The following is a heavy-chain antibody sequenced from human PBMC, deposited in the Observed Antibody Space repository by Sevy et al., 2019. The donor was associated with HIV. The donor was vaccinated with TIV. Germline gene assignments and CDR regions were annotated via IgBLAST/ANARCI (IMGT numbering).Heavy chain of an antibody. Sequence: GGSLRLSCAASGFTFNDYALHWVRQAPGKGLEWVAIISSDGDNTYYADTVKGRFTISRDNWKNTVYLQMNRLRAEDTAFYYCVREGAPYRNIRYCSGNNCFYNWFDPWGQGTLVTVSS. D-gene: IGHD2-15*01. V-gene: IGHV3-30-3*01. CDR3: VREGAPYRNIRYCSGNNCFYNWFDP. J-gene: IGHJ5*02. CDR2: ISSDGDNT. CDR1: GFTFNDYA.